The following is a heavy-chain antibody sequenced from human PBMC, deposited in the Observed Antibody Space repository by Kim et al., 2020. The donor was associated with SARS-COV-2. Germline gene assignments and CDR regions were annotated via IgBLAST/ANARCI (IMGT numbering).Heavy chain of an antibody. J-gene: IGHJ5*02. CDR3: ARGVRGLSSPARYNWFDP. CDR1: GYTFTGYY. CDR2: INPNSGGT. D-gene: IGHD3-10*01. V-gene: IGHV1-2*02. Sequence: ASVKVSCKASGYTFTGYYMHWVRQAPGQGLEWMGWINPNSGGTNYAQKFQGRVTMTRDTSISTAYMELSRLRSDDTAVYYCARGVRGLSSPARYNWFDPWGQGTLVTVSS.